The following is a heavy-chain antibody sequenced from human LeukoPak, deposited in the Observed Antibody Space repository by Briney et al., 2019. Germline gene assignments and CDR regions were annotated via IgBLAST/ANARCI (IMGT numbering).Heavy chain of an antibody. Sequence: SETLSLTCTVSGGSISSSGYYWGWIRQPPGKGLEWIGSIYYSGSTYYNPSLKSRVTISVDTSKNQFSLKLSSVTAADTAVYYCARRRGPSIAARPLVYYFDYWGQGTLVTVSS. D-gene: IGHD6-6*01. J-gene: IGHJ4*02. CDR2: IYYSGST. CDR1: GGSISSSGYY. CDR3: ARRRGPSIAARPLVYYFDY. V-gene: IGHV4-39*01.